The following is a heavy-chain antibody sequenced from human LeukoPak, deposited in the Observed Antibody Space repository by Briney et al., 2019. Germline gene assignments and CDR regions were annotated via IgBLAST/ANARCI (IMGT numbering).Heavy chain of an antibody. CDR3: TRDSSGWFQYFDY. V-gene: IGHV3-49*04. D-gene: IGHD6-19*01. CDR2: IRSKAYGGTT. Sequence: GGSLRLSCTASGFTFGDYAMSWVHQAPGKGLEWVGFIRSKAYGGTTEYAASVKGRFTISRDDSKSIAYLQMNSLKTEDTAVYYCTRDSSGWFQYFDYWGQGTLVTVSS. J-gene: IGHJ4*02. CDR1: GFTFGDYA.